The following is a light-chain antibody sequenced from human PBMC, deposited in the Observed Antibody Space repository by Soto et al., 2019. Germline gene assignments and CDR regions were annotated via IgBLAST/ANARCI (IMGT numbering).Light chain of an antibody. V-gene: IGKV4-1*01. CDR2: GAT. J-gene: IGKJ3*01. Sequence: DIVMTQSPDSLAVSLGERATINCKSSQSVLYSSNNKNYLAWYQQKLGQAPRLLIYGATSRATGIPDRFSGSVSGTDFTLTISRLEPEDFAVYYCQQYGRSATFTFGPGTKVDI. CDR1: QSVLYSSNNKNY. CDR3: QQYGRSATFT.